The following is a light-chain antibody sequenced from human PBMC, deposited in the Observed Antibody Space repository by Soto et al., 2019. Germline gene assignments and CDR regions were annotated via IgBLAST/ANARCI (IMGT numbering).Light chain of an antibody. CDR3: QQYNNWPLYT. CDR2: GAS. CDR1: QSVSSN. V-gene: IGKV3-15*01. Sequence: EIVMTQSPATLSVSPGERATLSCRASQSVSSNLSWYQQKPCKAPRLLIYGASTRATGIPARFSGSGSGTEFTLTISILQSEDFAVYYCQQYNNWPLYTFGQGTKLEIK. J-gene: IGKJ2*01.